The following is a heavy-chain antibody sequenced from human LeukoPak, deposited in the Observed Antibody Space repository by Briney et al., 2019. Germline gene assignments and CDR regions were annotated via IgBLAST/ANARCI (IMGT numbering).Heavy chain of an antibody. V-gene: IGHV3-23*01. D-gene: IGHD1-1*01. CDR1: GFTFSSYA. J-gene: IGHJ4*02. CDR2: ISGSGGST. CDR3: ARVTMDGYYFDY. Sequence: GASLRLSCAASGFTFSSYAMSWVRQAPGKGLEWVSAISGSGGSTYYADSVKGRFTISRDNSKNTLYLQMNSLRAEDTAVYYCARVTMDGYYFDYWGQGTLVTVSS.